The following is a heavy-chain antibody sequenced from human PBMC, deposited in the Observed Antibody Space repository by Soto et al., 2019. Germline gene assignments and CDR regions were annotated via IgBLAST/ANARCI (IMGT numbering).Heavy chain of an antibody. CDR1: GGSISSYY. V-gene: IGHV4-59*01. CDR3: AKMTTVVTGLGYWFDP. CDR2: IYYSGST. J-gene: IGHJ5*02. D-gene: IGHD4-17*01. Sequence: SETLSLTCTVSGGSISSYYWSWIRQPPGKGLEWIGYIYYSGSTNYNPSLKSRVTISVDTSKNQFSLKLSSVTAADTAVYYCAKMTTVVTGLGYWFDPWGQGTLVTVSS.